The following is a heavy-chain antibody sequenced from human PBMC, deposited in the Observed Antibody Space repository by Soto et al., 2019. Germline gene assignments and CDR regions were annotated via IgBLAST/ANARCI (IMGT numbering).Heavy chain of an antibody. CDR3: ARGGSRDGYNYAFDY. V-gene: IGHV1-69*06. J-gene: IGHJ4*02. CDR1: GGTFSSYA. CDR2: IIPIFGTA. Sequence: SVKVSCKASGGTFSSYAISWVRQAPGQGLEWMGGIIPIFGTANYAQKFQGRVTITADKSTSTAYMELSSLRSEDTAGYYCARGGSRDGYNYAFDYWGQGTLVTVSS. D-gene: IGHD5-12*01.